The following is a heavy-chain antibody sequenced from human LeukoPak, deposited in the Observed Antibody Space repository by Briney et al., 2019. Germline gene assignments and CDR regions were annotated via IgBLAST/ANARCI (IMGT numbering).Heavy chain of an antibody. D-gene: IGHD3-22*01. CDR3: ARDALYYYDSSGYPYYFDY. J-gene: IGHJ4*02. CDR1: GGTFSSYA. V-gene: IGHV1-69*13. CDR2: IIPMLGTT. Sequence: GASVKVSCKASGGTFSSYAISWVRQAPGQGLEWMGAIIPMLGTTNYAQKFQGRVTIIADEFTSTAYMELSSLRSEDTAVYYCARDALYYYDSSGYPYYFDYWGQGTLVTVSS.